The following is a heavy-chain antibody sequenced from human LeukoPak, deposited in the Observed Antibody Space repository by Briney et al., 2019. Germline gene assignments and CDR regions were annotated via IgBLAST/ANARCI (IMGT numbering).Heavy chain of an antibody. Sequence: SETLSLTCTVSGDSISSYYWSWIRQPAGKGLEWIGHIYTSGSTNYNPSLRSRVTISVDTSKNQFSLKLSSVTAADTAVYYCARHLVSSGYYYNWFDPWGQGTLVTVSS. J-gene: IGHJ5*02. CDR3: ARHLVSSGYYYNWFDP. D-gene: IGHD3-22*01. CDR1: GDSISSYY. CDR2: IYTSGST. V-gene: IGHV4-4*07.